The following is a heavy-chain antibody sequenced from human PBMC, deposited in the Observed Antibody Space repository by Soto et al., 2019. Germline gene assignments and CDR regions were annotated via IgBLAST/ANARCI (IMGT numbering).Heavy chain of an antibody. V-gene: IGHV3-33*01. D-gene: IGHD2-2*01. J-gene: IGHJ5*01. CDR2: IWYDGSNK. CDR1: GFTFSSYG. Sequence: LRLSCAASGFTFSSYGMHWVRQAPGKGLEWVAVIWYDGSNKYYADSVKGRFTISRDNSKNTLYLQMNSLRAEDTAVYYCARDGAPQTRYCSSTSCYPGSNWFASWGQGTLVTVSS. CDR3: ARDGAPQTRYCSSTSCYPGSNWFAS.